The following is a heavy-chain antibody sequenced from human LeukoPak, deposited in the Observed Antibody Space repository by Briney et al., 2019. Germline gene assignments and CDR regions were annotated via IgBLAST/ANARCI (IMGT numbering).Heavy chain of an antibody. Sequence: GRSLRLSCTASGFTFGDYAMNWVRQAPGKGLEWVGFIRSKAYGGTTEYAASVKGRFTISRDDSKSIAYLQMNSLKTEDTAVYYCTRVGSGYYSYYFDYWGQGALVTVSS. V-gene: IGHV3-49*04. J-gene: IGHJ4*02. D-gene: IGHD3-22*01. CDR3: TRVGSGYYSYYFDY. CDR2: IRSKAYGGTT. CDR1: GFTFGDYA.